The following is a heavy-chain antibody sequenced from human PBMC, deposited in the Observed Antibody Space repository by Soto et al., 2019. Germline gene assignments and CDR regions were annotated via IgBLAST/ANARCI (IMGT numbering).Heavy chain of an antibody. CDR1: GFTFSSSA. CDR2: GSGSGGTT. Sequence: EVQLLDSGGGLVQPGGSLRLSCAASGFTFSSSAMSWVRQAPGKGLEWVSAGSGSGGTTYYADSVRGRFTISRDNSKNPLYLQMNSLRAEDTAIYFCARCTVDTIVTSGWCHYLDPWGQGTLVTVSS. D-gene: IGHD6-19*01. J-gene: IGHJ5*02. CDR3: ARCTVDTIVTSGWCHYLDP. V-gene: IGHV3-23*01.